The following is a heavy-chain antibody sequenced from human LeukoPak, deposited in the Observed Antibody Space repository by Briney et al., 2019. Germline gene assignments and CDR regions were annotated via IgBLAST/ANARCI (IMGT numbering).Heavy chain of an antibody. D-gene: IGHD1-26*01. Sequence: GGSLRLSCAASGFTFRSYGMHWVRQAPDKGLEWVALIWHDGNNEYYADSVKGRFTISRDNSKNTLYLQMNSLRAEDTAVYYCAKDGQWELLSRQGSYFDYWGQGTLVTVSS. CDR3: AKDGQWELLSRQGSYFDY. J-gene: IGHJ4*02. CDR2: IWHDGNNE. V-gene: IGHV3-30*02. CDR1: GFTFRSYG.